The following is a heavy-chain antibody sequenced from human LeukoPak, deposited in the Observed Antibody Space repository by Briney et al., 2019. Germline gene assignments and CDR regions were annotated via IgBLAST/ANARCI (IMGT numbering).Heavy chain of an antibody. Sequence: PSETLSLTYTVSGDSINSYHWSWIRQPAGKGLEWIGRIHMSGSTNYNPSLRSRVAISMDNSKSQFSLKLKSVTAADTAVYYCARDDSSRDDSGGYHYWGQGTLVTISS. CDR3: ARDDSSRDDSGGYHY. CDR2: IHMSGST. J-gene: IGHJ4*02. D-gene: IGHD3-22*01. CDR1: GDSINSYH. V-gene: IGHV4-4*07.